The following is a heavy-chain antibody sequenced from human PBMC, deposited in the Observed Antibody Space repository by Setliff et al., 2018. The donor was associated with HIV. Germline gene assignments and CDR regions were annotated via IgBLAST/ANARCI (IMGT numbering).Heavy chain of an antibody. CDR1: GGSGGTFSSNT. D-gene: IGHD4-17*01. CDR3: ARGTYTDYEVGDY. J-gene: IGHJ4*02. Sequence: SVKVSCKASGGSGGTFSSNTISWVRQAPGQGLEWMGGIIPIFGTANYAQKFQGRVTITADESTSTAYMELSCLRSEDTAVYYCARGTYTDYEVGDYWGQGTLVTVSS. V-gene: IGHV1-69*13. CDR2: IIPIFGTA.